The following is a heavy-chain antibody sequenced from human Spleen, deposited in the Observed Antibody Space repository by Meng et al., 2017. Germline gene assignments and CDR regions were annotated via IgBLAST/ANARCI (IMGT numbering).Heavy chain of an antibody. D-gene: IGHD7-27*01. V-gene: IGHV4-34*01. J-gene: IGHJ5*02. Sequence: VHLQRVGAGLLKPSETLPLTCADYGGSFMGYYWSWIRQPPGKGLEWIGEINHSGSTNYNPSLKSRVTISVDTSKNQFSLKLSSVTAADTAVYYCARPGGELGIHNWFDPWGQGTLVTVSS. CDR3: ARPGGELGIHNWFDP. CDR1: GGSFMGYY. CDR2: INHSGST.